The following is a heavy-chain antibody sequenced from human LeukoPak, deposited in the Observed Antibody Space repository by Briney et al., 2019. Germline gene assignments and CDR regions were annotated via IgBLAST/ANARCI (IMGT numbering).Heavy chain of an antibody. V-gene: IGHV4-59*08. Sequence: PSETLSLTCSVCGDSMNNYCWSWIRQPPGKGLEWIGYIYYSGITNYNPSLKSRVTISVDTSKNQFSLKLNSVTAADTAVYYCARHYLGCTSTGCYNHGMDVWGQGTTVTVSS. D-gene: IGHD2-2*02. J-gene: IGHJ6*02. CDR1: GDSMNNYC. CDR3: ARHYLGCTSTGCYNHGMDV. CDR2: IYYSGIT.